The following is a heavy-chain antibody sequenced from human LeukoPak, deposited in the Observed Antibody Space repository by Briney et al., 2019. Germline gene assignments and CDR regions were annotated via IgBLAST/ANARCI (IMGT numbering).Heavy chain of an antibody. J-gene: IGHJ4*02. Sequence: SETLSLTCTVSGYSMSSGYSWGWIRQPPGTGPGWIGTISQSGTTYYNPSLKSRVTISVDTSKNQFSLKLSSVTAADTAVYYCASINGIISGSSDYWGQGTLVTVSS. CDR1: GYSMSSGYS. CDR2: ISQSGTT. CDR3: ASINGIISGSSDY. D-gene: IGHD3-10*01. V-gene: IGHV4-38-2*02.